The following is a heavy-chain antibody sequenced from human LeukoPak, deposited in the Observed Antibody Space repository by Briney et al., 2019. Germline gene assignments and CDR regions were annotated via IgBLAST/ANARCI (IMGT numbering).Heavy chain of an antibody. CDR1: GYTFTSYG. J-gene: IGHJ6*03. V-gene: IGHV1-18*01. CDR2: ISAYNGNT. Sequence: ASVKVSCKASGYTFTSYGLSWVRQAPGQGLEWMGWISAYNGNTNYAQKLQGRVTMTTDTSTSTAYMELRSLRSDDTAVYYCARVGRIPKEYYMDVWGKGTTVTVSS. D-gene: IGHD1-1*01. CDR3: ARVGRIPKEYYMDV.